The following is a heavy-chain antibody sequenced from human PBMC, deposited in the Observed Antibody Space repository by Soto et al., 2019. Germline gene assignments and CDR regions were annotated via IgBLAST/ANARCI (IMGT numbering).Heavy chain of an antibody. CDR2: ISSSSSTI. CDR1: GFTFSSYS. V-gene: IGHV3-48*02. J-gene: IGHJ4*02. Sequence: GGSLRLSCAASGFTFSSYSMNWVRQAPGKGLEWVSYISSSSSTIYYADSVKGRFTISRDNAKNSLYLQMNSLRDEDTAVYYCARDIHDYGDYRFFDYWGQGTLVTVSS. D-gene: IGHD4-17*01. CDR3: ARDIHDYGDYRFFDY.